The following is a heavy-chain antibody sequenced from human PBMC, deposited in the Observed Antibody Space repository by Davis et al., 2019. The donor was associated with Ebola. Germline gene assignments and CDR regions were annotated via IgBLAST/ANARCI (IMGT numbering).Heavy chain of an antibody. CDR2: VTGDGSAT. V-gene: IGHV3-23*01. J-gene: IGHJ4*02. CDR3: AKDWVSAVDGTLDFDS. CDR1: GFSFSTYA. Sequence: GGSLRLSCAASGFSFSTYAMSWVRQAPGEGLEWVALVTGDGSATSHADSVKGRFTISRDNSENTLFLRMSSLRGEDTAIYYCAKDWVSAVDGTLDFDSWGEGTLVIVSS. D-gene: IGHD6-13*01.